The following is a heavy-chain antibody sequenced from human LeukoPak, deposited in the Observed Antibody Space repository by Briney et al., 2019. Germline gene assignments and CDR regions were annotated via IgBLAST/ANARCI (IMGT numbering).Heavy chain of an antibody. CDR2: IIPIFGTA. Sequence: ASVKVSCKASGGTFSSYAISWVRQAPGQGLEWMGGIIPIFGTANYAQKFQGRVTITTDESTSTAYMELSSLRSEDTAVYYCARDYYDSSGYRGDASDIWGQGTMVTVSS. J-gene: IGHJ3*02. V-gene: IGHV1-69*05. D-gene: IGHD3-22*01. CDR1: GGTFSSYA. CDR3: ARDYYDSSGYRGDASDI.